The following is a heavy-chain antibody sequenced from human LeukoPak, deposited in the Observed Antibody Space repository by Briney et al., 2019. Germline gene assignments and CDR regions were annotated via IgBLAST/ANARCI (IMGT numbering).Heavy chain of an antibody. CDR3: ARTGSGSYHIDY. CDR2: ISSNGGST. Sequence: GGSLRLSCAASGFTFSYYAMHWVRQAPGKGLEYVSAISSNGGSTYYANSVKGRFTISRDSSKNTLNLQMGSLRPEDMAVYYCARTGSGSYHIDYWGQGTLVTVSS. D-gene: IGHD3-10*01. CDR1: GFTFSYYA. J-gene: IGHJ4*02. V-gene: IGHV3-64*01.